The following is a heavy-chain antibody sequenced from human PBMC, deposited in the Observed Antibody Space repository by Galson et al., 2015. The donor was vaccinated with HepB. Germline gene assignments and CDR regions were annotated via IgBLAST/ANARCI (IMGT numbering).Heavy chain of an antibody. CDR2: IYRGGNT. CDR3: VRGGAYGDENY. CDR1: GFTVNNNY. J-gene: IGHJ4*02. D-gene: IGHD4-17*01. Sequence: SLRLSCAASGFTVNNNYMNWVRQAPGKGLEWLSTIYRGGNTFYADSVKGRFTIPRDNSKNTLYLQMNGLRAEDTAVYYCVRGGAYGDENYWGQGSLVTVSS. V-gene: IGHV3-66*01.